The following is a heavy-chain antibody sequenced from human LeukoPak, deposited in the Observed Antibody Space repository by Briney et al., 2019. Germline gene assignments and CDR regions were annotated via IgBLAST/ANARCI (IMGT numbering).Heavy chain of an antibody. J-gene: IGHJ4*02. CDR2: IYWDDDK. CDR3: AHTYYDFWRAMGKYFDY. V-gene: IGHV2-5*02. D-gene: IGHD3-3*01. Sequence: SGPTLVNPTQTLTLTCTFSGFSLSTSGVGVGWIRQPPGKALEWLALIYWDDDKRYSPSLKSRLTITKDTSKNQVVLTMTNMDPVDTATYYCAHTYYDFWRAMGKYFDYWGQGTLVTVSS. CDR1: GFSLSTSGVG.